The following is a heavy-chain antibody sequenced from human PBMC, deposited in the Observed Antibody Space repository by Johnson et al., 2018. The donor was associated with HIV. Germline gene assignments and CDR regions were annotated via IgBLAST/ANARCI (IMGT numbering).Heavy chain of an antibody. J-gene: IGHJ3*02. Sequence: MLLVESGGGVVQPGRSLRLSCVASGFTFDDYGMSWVRQAPGKGLEWVSGINWNGGNPDYADSVKGRFTISRAHTKKSLYLQLNSLRAEDTALYYCARDLRVVVAAPIGAATSHVFDIWGQGTMVTVSS. CDR1: GFTFDDYG. D-gene: IGHD2-15*01. CDR2: INWNGGNP. CDR3: ARDLRVVVAAPIGAATSHVFDI. V-gene: IGHV3-20*04.